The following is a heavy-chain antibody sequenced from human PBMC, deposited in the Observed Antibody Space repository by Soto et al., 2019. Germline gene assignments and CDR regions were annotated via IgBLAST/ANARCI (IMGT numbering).Heavy chain of an antibody. CDR1: GYSFTSYW. D-gene: IGHD6-6*01. J-gene: IGHJ6*02. CDR2: IDPSDSYT. Sequence: RKISCKGSGYSFTSYWISWVRQMPGKGLEWMGRIDPSDSYTNYSPSFQGHVTISADKSISTAYLQWSSLKAPDTAMYYCASGSSSSKYYYGMDVWGQGTTVTVSS. V-gene: IGHV5-10-1*01. CDR3: ASGSSSSKYYYGMDV.